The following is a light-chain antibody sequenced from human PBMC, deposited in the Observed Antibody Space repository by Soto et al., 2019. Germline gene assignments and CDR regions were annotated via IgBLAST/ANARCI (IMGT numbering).Light chain of an antibody. CDR2: GAT. J-gene: IGKJ1*01. CDR3: RQNYYSFRT. Sequence: AIQLTQSPSSLSASVGDRVTITCRASRGIAKALGWYQQKPGQAPKLLIFGATFLQSGVPSRFSGSGSATDFTLTISSLQPEDFATYYGRQNYYSFRTFGQGTKVEIK. V-gene: IGKV1-6*01. CDR1: RGIAKA.